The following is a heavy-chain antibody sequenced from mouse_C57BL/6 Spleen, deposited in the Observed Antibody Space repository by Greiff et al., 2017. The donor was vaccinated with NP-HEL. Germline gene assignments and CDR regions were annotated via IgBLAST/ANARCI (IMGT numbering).Heavy chain of an antibody. V-gene: IGHV1-15*01. CDR2: IDPETGGT. D-gene: IGHD1-1*01. J-gene: IGHJ2*01. CDR1: GYTFTDYE. Sequence: VQLQESGAELVRPGASVTLSCKASGYTFTDYEMHWVKQTPVHGLEWIGAIDPETGGTAYNQKFKGKAILTADKSSSTAYMELRSLTSEDSAVYYCTRDYGSDYWGQGTTLTVSS. CDR3: TRDYGSDY.